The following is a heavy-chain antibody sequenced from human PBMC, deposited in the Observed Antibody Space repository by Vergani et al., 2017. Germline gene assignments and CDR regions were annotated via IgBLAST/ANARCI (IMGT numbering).Heavy chain of an antibody. J-gene: IGHJ4*02. D-gene: IGHD2-2*02. Sequence: QVQLVQSGPEVKKPGASVKVSCQASGYTFTSYGFSWVRQAPGQGLEWMAWISAFNGDTKYAEKIQDRVSVTTDASTNTTYMELRGLRSDDTAVYYCATIGYRRWGYYFDYWGQGILVTVSS. V-gene: IGHV1-18*01. CDR3: ATIGYRRWGYYFDY. CDR1: GYTFTSYG. CDR2: ISAFNGDT.